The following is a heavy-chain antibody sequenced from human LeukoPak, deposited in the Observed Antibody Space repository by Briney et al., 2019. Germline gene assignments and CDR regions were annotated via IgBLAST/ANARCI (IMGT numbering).Heavy chain of an antibody. J-gene: IGHJ6*02. CDR3: AKDLLIVAPRSYYYGMDV. D-gene: IGHD5-12*01. CDR2: ISGSGGST. Sequence: PGGSLRLSCAASGFTFSSYAMSWVRQAPGKGLEWVSAISGSGGSTYYADSVKGRFTISRDNAKNSLYLQMNSLRAEDTALYYCAKDLLIVAPRSYYYGMDVWGQGTTVTVSS. V-gene: IGHV3-23*01. CDR1: GFTFSSYA.